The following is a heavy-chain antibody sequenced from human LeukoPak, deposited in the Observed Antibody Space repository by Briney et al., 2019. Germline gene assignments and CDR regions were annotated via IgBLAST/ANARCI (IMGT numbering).Heavy chain of an antibody. V-gene: IGHV3-21*01. CDR1: GFTFSSYS. CDR2: ISSSSSYI. D-gene: IGHD6-6*01. Sequence: TGGSLRLSCAASGFTFSSYSMNWVRQAPGKGLEWVSSISSSSSYIYYADSVKGRFTISRDNAKNSLYLQMNSLRAEDTAVYYCARVLSGSSSVDYWGQGTLVTVSS. CDR3: ARVLSGSSSVDY. J-gene: IGHJ4*02.